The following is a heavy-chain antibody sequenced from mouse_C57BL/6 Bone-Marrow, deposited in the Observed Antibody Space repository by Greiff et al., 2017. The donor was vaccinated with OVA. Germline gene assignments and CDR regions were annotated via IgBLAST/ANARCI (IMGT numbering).Heavy chain of an antibody. Sequence: QVQLQQSGAELARPGASVKLSCKASGYTFTSYGISWVKQRTGQGLEWIGEIYPRSGNTYYNEKFKGKATLTADKSSSTAYMEPRSLTSEDSAVYFCARGEGTGLYYFDYWGQGTTLTVSS. CDR3: ARGEGTGLYYFDY. D-gene: IGHD3-3*01. CDR2: IYPRSGNT. V-gene: IGHV1-81*01. CDR1: GYTFTSYG. J-gene: IGHJ2*01.